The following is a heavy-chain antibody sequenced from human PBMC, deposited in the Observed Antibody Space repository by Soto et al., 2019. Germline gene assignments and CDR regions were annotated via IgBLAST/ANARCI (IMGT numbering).Heavy chain of an antibody. D-gene: IGHD7-27*01. V-gene: IGHV3-73*01. CDR3: TRRRAGDDSDL. Sequence: GGSLRLSCAASGFTFSGSAMHWVRQASGKGLEWVGRIRSKANSYATAYAASVKGRFTISRDDSKNTACLQMNSLKTEDTAVYYCTRRRAGDDSDLWGQGTLVTVSS. J-gene: IGHJ5*02. CDR1: GFTFSGSA. CDR2: IRSKANSYAT.